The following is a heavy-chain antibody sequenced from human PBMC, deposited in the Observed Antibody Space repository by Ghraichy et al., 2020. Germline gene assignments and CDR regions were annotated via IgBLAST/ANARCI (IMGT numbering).Heavy chain of an antibody. CDR1: GGSISSYY. V-gene: IGHV4-59*01. Sequence: SETLSLTCTVSGGSISSYYWSWIRQPPGKGLEWIGYIYYSGSTNYNPSLKSRVTISVDTSKNQFSLKLSSVTAADTAVYYCASSFYDYDSSGYRGNYFDYWGQGTLVTVSS. CDR2: IYYSGST. CDR3: ASSFYDYDSSGYRGNYFDY. D-gene: IGHD3-22*01. J-gene: IGHJ4*02.